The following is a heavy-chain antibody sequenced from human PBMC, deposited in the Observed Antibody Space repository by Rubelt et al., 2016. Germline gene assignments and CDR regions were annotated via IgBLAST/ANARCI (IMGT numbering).Heavy chain of an antibody. V-gene: IGHV1-58*02. CDR2: IVVGSGNT. D-gene: IGHD6-13*01. CDR3: ARRQQLGPFDY. CDR1: GFTFTSSA. Sequence: QMQLVQSGPEVKKPGTSVKVSCKASGFTFTSSAMQWVRQARGQRLEWLGWIVVGSGNTNYAQKFQGAVTVTRDMSTSTAYMGLSSLRSEDTAVYYCARRQQLGPFDYWGQGTLVTVSS. J-gene: IGHJ4*02.